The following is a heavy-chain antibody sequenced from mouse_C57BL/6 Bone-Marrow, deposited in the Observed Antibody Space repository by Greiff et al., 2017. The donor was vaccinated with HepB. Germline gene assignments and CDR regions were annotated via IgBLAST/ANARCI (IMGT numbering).Heavy chain of an antibody. CDR3: ARQNYYDYDNYYAMDY. V-gene: IGHV5-15*01. J-gene: IGHJ4*01. CDR2: ISNLAYSI. Sequence: EVQGVESGGGLVQPGGSLKLSCAASGFTFSDYGMAWVRQAPRKGPEWVAFISNLAYSIYYADTVTGRFTISRENAKNTLYLEMSSLRSEDTAMYYCARQNYYDYDNYYAMDYWGQGTSVTVSS. CDR1: GFTFSDYG. D-gene: IGHD2-4*01.